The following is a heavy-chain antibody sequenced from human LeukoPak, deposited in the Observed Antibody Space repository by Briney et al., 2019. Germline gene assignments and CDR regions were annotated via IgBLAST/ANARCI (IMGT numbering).Heavy chain of an antibody. V-gene: IGHV3-7*01. CDR1: GFTFSDYW. D-gene: IGHD3-3*01. J-gene: IGHJ4*02. CDR3: AREHWSKYNDFWSGYVTD. CDR2: MRQDAKSE. Sequence: GGSLRLYCVASGFTFSDYWMAWVRQAPGKGLEWVATMRQDAKSEYYVDSVKGRFTVSRDNAYNSFYLHMNSLRAEDTAVYYCAREHWSKYNDFWSGYVTDWGQAALVTVSS.